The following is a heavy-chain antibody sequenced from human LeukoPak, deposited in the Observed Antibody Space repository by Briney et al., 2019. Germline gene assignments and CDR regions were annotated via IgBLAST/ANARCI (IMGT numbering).Heavy chain of an antibody. Sequence: ASVKISCKASGYTFTSYYMHWVRQAPGQGLEWMGIINPSGGSTSYAQKFQGRVTMTRDTSTSTVYMELSSLRSEDTAVYYCATDLGGRDAFDIWGQGTMVTVSS. CDR2: INPSGGST. CDR1: GYTFTSYY. V-gene: IGHV1-46*01. J-gene: IGHJ3*02. D-gene: IGHD2-15*01. CDR3: ATDLGGRDAFDI.